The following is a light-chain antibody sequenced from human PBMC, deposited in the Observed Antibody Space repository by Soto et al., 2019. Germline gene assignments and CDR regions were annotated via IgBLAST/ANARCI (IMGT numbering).Light chain of an antibody. J-gene: IGKJ1*01. CDR1: QSISTF. V-gene: IGKV1-39*01. Sequence: DIQMTQSPSSLSASRGDRVTITCRPSQSISTFLNWYQQKPGTAPKLLMHATSILQSWVPSRFSGSGSETEFTLTISSLQPEDFATYYCQQSYSAPWTFGQGTKVEIK. CDR3: QQSYSAPWT. CDR2: ATS.